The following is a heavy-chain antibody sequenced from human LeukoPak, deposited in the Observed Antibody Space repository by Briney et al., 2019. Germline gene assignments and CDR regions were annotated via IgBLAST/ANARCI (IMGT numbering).Heavy chain of an antibody. J-gene: IGHJ4*02. CDR3: AKSKGTTGTAGVDY. D-gene: IGHD1-1*01. CDR2: ISYDGSNK. CDR1: GFTFSSYG. Sequence: GGSLTLSCAASGFTFSSYGMHWVRQAPGKGLEWVAVISYDGSNKYYADSVKGRFTISRDNSKNTLYRQMNSLRAEDTAVYYCAKSKGTTGTAGVDYWGEGTLVTVSS. V-gene: IGHV3-30*18.